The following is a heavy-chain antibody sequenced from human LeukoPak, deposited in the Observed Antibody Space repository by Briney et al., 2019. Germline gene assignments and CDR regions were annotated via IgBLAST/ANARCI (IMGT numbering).Heavy chain of an antibody. CDR3: ARAKFGSGSYLFKIYYYYGMDV. V-gene: IGHV4-59*01. CDR1: GGSISSYH. J-gene: IGHJ6*04. D-gene: IGHD3-10*01. CDR2: IYYRWCT. Sequence: PSETLSVTCTVSGGSISSYHWSWIRQPPGKGLEGIGHIYYRWCTNYNPSRKSRVTISVDTSKNQFSLKLSSVTAADTAVYYCARAKFGSGSYLFKIYYYYGMDVWGKGTTVTVSS.